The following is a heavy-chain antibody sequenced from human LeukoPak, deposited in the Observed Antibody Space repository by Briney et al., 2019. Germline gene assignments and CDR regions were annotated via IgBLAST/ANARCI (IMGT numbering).Heavy chain of an antibody. V-gene: IGHV1-69*05. J-gene: IGHJ5*02. CDR2: IIPIFGTA. Sequence: SVKVSCKASGGTFSSYAISWVRQAPGQGLEWIGRIIPIFGTANYAQKFQGRVTITTDESTSTAYMELSSLRSEDTAVYYCARDGQEYSSSSFWFDPWGQGTLVTVSS. D-gene: IGHD6-6*01. CDR1: GGTFSSYA. CDR3: ARDGQEYSSSSFWFDP.